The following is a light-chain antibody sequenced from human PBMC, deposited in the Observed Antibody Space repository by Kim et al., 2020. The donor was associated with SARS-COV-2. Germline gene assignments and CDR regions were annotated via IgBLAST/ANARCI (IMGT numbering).Light chain of an antibody. V-gene: IGLV2-11*01. J-gene: IGLJ3*02. Sequence: GQSFTISCAGTSSDVGTYNYVSWYQQHPDKAPKLMIYDVSKRPSGVPDRFSASKSGNTASLTISGLQAEDEADYYCCSYAGSYSWVFGGGTQLTVL. CDR1: SSDVGTYNY. CDR3: CSYAGSYSWV. CDR2: DVS.